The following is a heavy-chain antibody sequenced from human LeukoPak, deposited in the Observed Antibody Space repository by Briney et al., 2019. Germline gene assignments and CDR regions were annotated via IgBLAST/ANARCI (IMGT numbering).Heavy chain of an antibody. J-gene: IGHJ4*02. CDR2: IFYVGNT. V-gene: IGHV4-39*07. Sequence: SETLSLTCTVSGGSISSSSYYWGWIRQPPGKGLEWIGSIFYVGNTYYNPSLKSRVTISVDTSKNQFSLKLSSVTAADTAVYYCATDRGVYSYGQEVFWGQGTLVTVSS. CDR3: ATDRGVYSYGQEVF. CDR1: GGSISSSSYY. D-gene: IGHD5-18*01.